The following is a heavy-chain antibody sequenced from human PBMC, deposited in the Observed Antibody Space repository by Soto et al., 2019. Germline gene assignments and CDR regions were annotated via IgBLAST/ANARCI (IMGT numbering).Heavy chain of an antibody. CDR1: GFTFDDYA. V-gene: IGHV3-9*01. D-gene: IGHD6-13*01. J-gene: IGHJ4*02. CDR3: AKPRGLEQQLGFDY. CDR2: ISWNSGTI. Sequence: EVQLVESGGGLVQPGRSLRLSCAASGFTFDDYAMHWVRQAPEKGLEWVSGISWNSGTIGYADSVKGRFTISRDNAKNSLYLQMNSLRAEDTALYYCAKPRGLEQQLGFDYWGQGTLVTVSS.